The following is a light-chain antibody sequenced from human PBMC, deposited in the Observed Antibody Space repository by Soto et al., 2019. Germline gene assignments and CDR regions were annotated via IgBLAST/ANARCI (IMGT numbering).Light chain of an antibody. CDR1: SASVSTTYY. CDR3: VLFMGSGIWV. J-gene: IGLJ3*02. Sequence: QAVVTQEPSLSVSPGGTVTLTCGLTSASVSTTYYPSWYQQTPGQAPRTLIYSTDTRSSGVPDRFSGSILGNKAALTITGAQAEDESDYYCVLFMGSGIWVFGGGTKLTVL. CDR2: STD. V-gene: IGLV8-61*01.